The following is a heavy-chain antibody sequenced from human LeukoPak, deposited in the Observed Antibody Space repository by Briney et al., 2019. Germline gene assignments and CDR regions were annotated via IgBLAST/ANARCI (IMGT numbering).Heavy chain of an antibody. CDR1: GFSFAYYA. Sequence: GGSLILSCAASGFSFAYYAMHWVRQASGKGLEWVSLITANGDSTYYADSVKGRFTISRDNSKNSLSLQMNSLRTEDTALYYCAKDIGAGTAGFSFDYWGQGTLVAVSS. CDR3: AKDIGAGTAGFSFDY. V-gene: IGHV3-43*02. D-gene: IGHD2-21*02. J-gene: IGHJ4*02. CDR2: ITANGDST.